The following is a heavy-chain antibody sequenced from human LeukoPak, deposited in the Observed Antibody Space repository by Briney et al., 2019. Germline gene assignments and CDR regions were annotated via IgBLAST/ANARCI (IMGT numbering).Heavy chain of an antibody. CDR1: GYTFTGYY. CDR3: ARDLDGDYESGWFDP. Sequence: ASVKVSCKASGYTFTGYYMHWVRQAPGQGLEWMGWINPNSGGTNYAQKFQGRFTMTRDTSISTAYMELSRLRSDDTAVYYCARDLDGDYESGWFDPWGQGTLATVSS. V-gene: IGHV1-2*02. D-gene: IGHD4-17*01. CDR2: INPNSGGT. J-gene: IGHJ5*02.